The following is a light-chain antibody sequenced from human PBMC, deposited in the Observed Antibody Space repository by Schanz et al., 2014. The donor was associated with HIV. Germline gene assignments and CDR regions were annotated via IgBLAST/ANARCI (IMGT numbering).Light chain of an antibody. Sequence: QSALTQPPSVSGSPGQSVTISCTGTSSDIGHYNYISWYQQHPGKAPKLLIYDVTNRPSGVSNRFSGSKSGNTASLTISGLQSEDEADYYCSSYAHKDTVIFGGGTKLTVL. CDR2: DVT. J-gene: IGLJ2*01. CDR3: SSYAHKDTVI. V-gene: IGLV2-14*03. CDR1: SSDIGHYNY.